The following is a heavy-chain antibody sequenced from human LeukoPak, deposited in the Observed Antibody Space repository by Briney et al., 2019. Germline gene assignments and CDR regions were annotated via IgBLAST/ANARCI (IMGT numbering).Heavy chain of an antibody. V-gene: IGHV1-18*01. CDR3: ARDLVVSMVRGVIVEGEYNDY. Sequence: ASVKVSCKASGYTFTSYGISWVRQAPGQGLEWMGWISAYNGNTNYAQKLQGRVTMTTDTSTSTAYMELRSLRSDDTAVYYCARDLVVSMVRGVIVEGEYNDYWGQGTLVTVSS. CDR2: ISAYNGNT. CDR1: GYTFTSYG. J-gene: IGHJ4*02. D-gene: IGHD3-10*01.